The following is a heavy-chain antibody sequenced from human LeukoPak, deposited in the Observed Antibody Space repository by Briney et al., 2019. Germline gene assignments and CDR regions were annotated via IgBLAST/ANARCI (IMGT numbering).Heavy chain of an antibody. CDR1: GFTFSSYG. V-gene: IGHV3-30*02. CDR3: ARDLDY. Sequence: GGSLRLSCAASGFTFSSYGMHWVRRAPGKGLEWVAFIRYDGSSKYYADSVKGRFTISRDNSKNTLYLQMGSLRAEDMAVYYCARDLDYWGQGTLVTVSS. CDR2: IRYDGSSK. J-gene: IGHJ4*02.